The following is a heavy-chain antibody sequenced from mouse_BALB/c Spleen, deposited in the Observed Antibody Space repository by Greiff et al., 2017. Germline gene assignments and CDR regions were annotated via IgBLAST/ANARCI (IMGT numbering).Heavy chain of an antibody. J-gene: IGHJ2*01. Sequence: VQLQQSGAELVRPGVSVKISCKGSGFTFTDYAMHWVKQSHAKSLEWIGVISTYYGDASYNQKFKGKATMTVDKSSSIAYMELARLTSEDTVICYRARGQNCDFDYWGQGTTLTVSS. CDR1: GFTFTDYA. CDR2: ISTYYGDA. D-gene: IGHD4-1*01. CDR3: ARGQNCDFDY. V-gene: IGHV1S137*01.